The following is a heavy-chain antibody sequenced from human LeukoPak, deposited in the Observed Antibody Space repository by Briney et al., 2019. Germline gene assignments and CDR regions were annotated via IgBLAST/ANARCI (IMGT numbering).Heavy chain of an antibody. D-gene: IGHD6-13*01. V-gene: IGHV3-23*01. J-gene: IGHJ5*02. CDR2: ISGSGGST. CDR3: ARETIAAAGKGFDP. Sequence: PGGSLRLSCTVSGFTVSSNSMSWVRQAPGKGLEWVSAISGSGGSTYYADSVKGRFTISRDNSKNTLYLQMNSLRAEDTAVYYCARETIAAAGKGFDPWGQGTLVTVSS. CDR1: GFTVSSNS.